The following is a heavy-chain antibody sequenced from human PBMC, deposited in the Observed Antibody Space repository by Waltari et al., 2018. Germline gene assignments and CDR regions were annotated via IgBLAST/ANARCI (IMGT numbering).Heavy chain of an antibody. V-gene: IGHV3-23*01. Sequence: EEHLLESGGGLAQPGGSLRLSCAASGFNFISYAMSGVRQAPGKGLEWVQGISDGGVITKYSDSVKGRFTVSRDNSKNTVFLHLNSLRAEDTAIYYCARHLYSIDYLELAKWGQGTLVTVSS. J-gene: IGHJ4*02. CDR2: ISDGGVIT. CDR3: ARHLYSIDYLELAK. D-gene: IGHD3-22*01. CDR1: GFNFISYA.